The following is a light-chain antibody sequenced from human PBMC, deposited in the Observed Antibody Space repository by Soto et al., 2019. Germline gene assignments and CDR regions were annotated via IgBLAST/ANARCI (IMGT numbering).Light chain of an antibody. CDR1: ENIFTW. Sequence: DIQMTQSPSTLSASVGDRVTITCRASENIFTWLAWYQQQAGKAPKLLISKASTLESGVPSRFSGSGSGTQFTLTISSLQPDDFASYYCQQYQSGFTFGLGTTLEIK. CDR3: QQYQSGFT. CDR2: KAS. J-gene: IGKJ2*01. V-gene: IGKV1-5*03.